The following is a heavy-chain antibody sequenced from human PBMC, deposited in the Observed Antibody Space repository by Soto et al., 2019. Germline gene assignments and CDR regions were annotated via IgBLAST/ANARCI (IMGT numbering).Heavy chain of an antibody. CDR3: SITIVRGVISHPAYDYYCGMDV. V-gene: IGHV5-10-1*01. J-gene: IGHJ6*02. CDR1: CYIFNNYW. Sequence: PGESLNISCKCFCYIFNNYWIIWGLQLPGRRLGARGSSDPIVSYTNYRPPFHGHVNTSADKSTSTAYLQWSSLKASDTAVYYCSITIVRGVISHPAYDYYCGMDVWGQGTTVTVSS. CDR2: SDPIVSYT. D-gene: IGHD3-10*01.